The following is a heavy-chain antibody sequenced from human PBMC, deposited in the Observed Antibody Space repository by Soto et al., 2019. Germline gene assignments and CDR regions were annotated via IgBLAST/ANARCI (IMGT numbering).Heavy chain of an antibody. CDR3: ARDDVLCDGGGCDGAPFYV. Sequence: GGSLRLSCAASGFTVSSKYMSWVRQAPGKGLEWVSLIQSGGPTYYADSVKGRFTISRDTSENTVHLQMDSLRAEDTAIYYCARDDVLCDGGGCDGAPFYVWSQGTTVPVSS. J-gene: IGHJ6*02. CDR2: IQSGGPT. V-gene: IGHV3-66*01. CDR1: GFTVSSKY. D-gene: IGHD2-15*01.